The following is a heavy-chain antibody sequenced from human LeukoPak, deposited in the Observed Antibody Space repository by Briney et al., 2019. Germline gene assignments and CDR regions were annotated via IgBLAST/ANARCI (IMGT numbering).Heavy chain of an antibody. J-gene: IGHJ4*02. D-gene: IGHD6-19*01. CDR2: IYSGGST. V-gene: IGHV3-53*01. Sequence: GGSLRLSCAASGFTVSSNYMSWVRQAPGKGLEWVSVIYSGGSTYYADSVKGRFTISRDNSKNTLYLQMNSLRAEDTTVYYCATQGEPVAGLYAWGQGTLVTVSS. CDR3: ATQGEPVAGLYA. CDR1: GFTVSSNY.